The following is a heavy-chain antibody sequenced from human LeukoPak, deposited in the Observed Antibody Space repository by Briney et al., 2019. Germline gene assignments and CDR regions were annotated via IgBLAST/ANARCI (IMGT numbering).Heavy chain of an antibody. CDR2: INHSGST. D-gene: IGHD6-13*01. Sequence: SETLSLTCAVYGGSFSGYYWSWIRQPPGKGLEWIGEINHSGSTNYNPSLKSRVTISVDTSKNQFSLKLSSVTAADTAVYYCARDHRYSGSWYGSGWFDPWGQGTLVTVSS. CDR1: GGSFSGYY. V-gene: IGHV4-34*01. CDR3: ARDHRYSGSWYGSGWFDP. J-gene: IGHJ5*02.